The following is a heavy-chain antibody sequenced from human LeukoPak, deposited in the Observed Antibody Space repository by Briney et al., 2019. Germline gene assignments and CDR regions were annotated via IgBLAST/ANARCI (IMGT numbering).Heavy chain of an antibody. CDR1: GLNLSIFG. CDR3: VTYCSSTSCYTGP. Sequence: PGGPLRLSRAPSGLNLSIFGVHCVRQAPGKGLEWVAFIRYEGDKKYYADSVKGRFTISRDNSKNTLYLQVNSLRAEDTALYYCVTYCSSTSCYTGPWGQGTLVTVSS. D-gene: IGHD2-2*02. CDR2: IRYEGDKK. V-gene: IGHV3-30*02. J-gene: IGHJ5*02.